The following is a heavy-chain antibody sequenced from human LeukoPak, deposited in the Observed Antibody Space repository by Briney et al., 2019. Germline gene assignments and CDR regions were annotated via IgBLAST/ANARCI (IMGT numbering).Heavy chain of an antibody. CDR1: GFTFSNAW. CDR2: IKSKTDGGTT. J-gene: IGHJ6*03. V-gene: IGHV3-15*01. Sequence: GGSLRLSCAASGFTFSNAWMSWVRPAPGKGLEWVGRIKSKTDGGTTDYAAPVKGRFTISRDDSKNTLYLQMNSLKTEDTAVYYCTTASLAVAGPYYYYYYMDVWGKGTTVTVSS. D-gene: IGHD6-19*01. CDR3: TTASLAVAGPYYYYYYMDV.